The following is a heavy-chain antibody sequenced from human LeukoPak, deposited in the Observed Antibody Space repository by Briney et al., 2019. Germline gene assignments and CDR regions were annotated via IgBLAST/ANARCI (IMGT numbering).Heavy chain of an antibody. J-gene: IGHJ3*02. Sequence: ASVKVSCKASGGTFSSYAISWVRQAPGQGLEWMGGIIPIFGTANYAQKFQGRVTITADESTSTAYMELSSLRSEDTAVYYCARVGPLGYYDFWSGPGTAFDIWGQGTMVTVSS. CDR2: IIPIFGTA. CDR3: ARVGPLGYYDFWSGPGTAFDI. V-gene: IGHV1-69*13. D-gene: IGHD3-3*01. CDR1: GGTFSSYA.